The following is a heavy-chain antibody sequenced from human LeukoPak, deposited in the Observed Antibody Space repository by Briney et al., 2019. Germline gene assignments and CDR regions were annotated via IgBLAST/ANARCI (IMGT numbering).Heavy chain of an antibody. V-gene: IGHV1-18*01. CDR3: ARGAMVTEFDY. CDR2: ISTYNGNS. J-gene: IGHJ4*02. D-gene: IGHD5-18*01. Sequence: ASVNVSCKASGYTFTTYAIHWVRQAPGQRLEWMGWISTYNGNSNYAQKLQGRVTMTTDTSTSTAYMELRSLRSDDTAVYYCARGAMVTEFDYWGQGTLVTVSS. CDR1: GYTFTTYA.